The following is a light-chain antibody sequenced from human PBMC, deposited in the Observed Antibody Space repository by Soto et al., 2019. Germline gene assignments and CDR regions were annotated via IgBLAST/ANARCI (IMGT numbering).Light chain of an antibody. CDR3: QQRRNWPLT. CDR1: QSVSIY. V-gene: IGKV3-11*01. CDR2: DAS. Sequence: EIVLTQSPATLSLSPGERATLSCRASQSVSIYLAWYQQKPGQAPRLLIYDASNRATGLPARFSGSGSGTDFSLTISSLESEDFAVYYCQQRRNWPLTFGGGTKVEIK. J-gene: IGKJ4*01.